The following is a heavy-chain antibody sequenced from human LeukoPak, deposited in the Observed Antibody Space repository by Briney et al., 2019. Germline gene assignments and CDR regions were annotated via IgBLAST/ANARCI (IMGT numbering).Heavy chain of an antibody. CDR2: IYYSGST. D-gene: IGHD6-13*01. V-gene: IGHV4-59*01. CDR3: ARAVNLAAAGTWFDP. CDR1: GGSISSYY. J-gene: IGHJ5*02. Sequence: SETLSLTCTVSGGSISSYYWSWIRQPPGKGLEWIGYIYYSGSTNYNPSLESRVTISVDTSKNQFSLKLSSVTAADTAVYYCARAVNLAAAGTWFDPWGQGTLVTVSS.